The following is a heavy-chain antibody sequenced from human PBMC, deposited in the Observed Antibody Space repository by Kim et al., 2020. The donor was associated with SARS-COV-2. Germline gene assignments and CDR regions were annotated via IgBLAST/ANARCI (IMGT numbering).Heavy chain of an antibody. J-gene: IGHJ4*02. D-gene: IGHD2-2*01. CDR3: ARLGTARWYQLLYFDY. V-gene: IGHV4-39*01. Sequence: SETLSLTCTVSGGSISSSSYYWGWIRQPPGKGLEWIGSIYYSGSTYYNPSLKSRVTISVDTSKNQFSLKLSSVTAADTAVYYCARLGTARWYQLLYFDYWGQGTLVTVSS. CDR2: IYYSGST. CDR1: GGSISSSSYY.